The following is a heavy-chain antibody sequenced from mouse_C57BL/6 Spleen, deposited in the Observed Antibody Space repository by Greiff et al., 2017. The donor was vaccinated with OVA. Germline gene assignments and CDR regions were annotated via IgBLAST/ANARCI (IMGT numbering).Heavy chain of an antibody. CDR2: ISNLAYSI. V-gene: IGHV5-15*01. J-gene: IGHJ2*01. CDR3: ARQGSSGYIYFDY. Sequence: DVKLQESGGGLVQPGGSLKLSCAASGFTFSDYGMAWVRQAPRKGPEWVAFISNLAYSIYYADTVTGRFTISRENAKNTLYLEMSSLRSEDTAMYYCARQGSSGYIYFDYWGQGTTLTVSS. CDR1: GFTFSDYG. D-gene: IGHD3-2*02.